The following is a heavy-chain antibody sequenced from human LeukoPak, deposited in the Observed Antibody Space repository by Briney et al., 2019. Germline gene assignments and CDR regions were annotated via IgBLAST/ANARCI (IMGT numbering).Heavy chain of an antibody. D-gene: IGHD3-10*01. Sequence: GGSLRLSCAASGFTFSSYGMHWVRQAPGKGLEWVAVISYDGSNKYYADSVKGRFTITRDNSKNTLYLQMNSLRAEDAAVYYCAKDLTRRVLGMVRDPRWGQGTLVTVSS. CDR1: GFTFSSYG. CDR3: AKDLTRRVLGMVRDPR. V-gene: IGHV3-30*18. J-gene: IGHJ4*02. CDR2: ISYDGSNK.